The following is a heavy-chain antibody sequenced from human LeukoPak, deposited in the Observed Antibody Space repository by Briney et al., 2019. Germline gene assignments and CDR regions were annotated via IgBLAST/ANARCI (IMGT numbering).Heavy chain of an antibody. CDR2: IYDSGST. D-gene: IGHD2-2*01. Sequence: SETLSLTCTVSGGSIRSSYYYWGWIRQPPGKGLEWIGSIYDSGSTYYNPSLKSRVTISVDTSKNQFSLKLSFVTAADTAVYYCASKDIVVVPAATGVGNWFDPWGQGTLVTVSS. V-gene: IGHV4-39*07. CDR1: GGSIRSSYYY. J-gene: IGHJ5*02. CDR3: ASKDIVVVPAATGVGNWFDP.